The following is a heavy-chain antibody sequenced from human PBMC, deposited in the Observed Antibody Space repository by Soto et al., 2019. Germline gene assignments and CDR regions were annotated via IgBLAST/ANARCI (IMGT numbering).Heavy chain of an antibody. CDR2: IYSGGST. V-gene: IGHV3-53*01. CDR1: GFTVSSNY. CDR3: ARETTQYCSGGSCLNDAFDI. D-gene: IGHD2-15*01. Sequence: EVQLVESGGGLIQPGGSLRLSCAASGFTVSSNYMSWARQAPGKGLEWVSVIYSGGSTYYADSVKGRFTISRDNSKNTLYLQMNSLRAEDTAVYYCARETTQYCSGGSCLNDAFDIWGQGTMVTVSS. J-gene: IGHJ3*02.